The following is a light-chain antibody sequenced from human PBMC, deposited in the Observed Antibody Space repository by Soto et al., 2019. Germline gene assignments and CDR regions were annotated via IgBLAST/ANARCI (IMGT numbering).Light chain of an antibody. CDR3: QQANSFQLT. V-gene: IGKV1-12*01. CDR2: AAS. J-gene: IGKJ4*01. Sequence: DIQMTQSPSSVSASVGDRVTITCRASQDINNWLAWYQQKPGKAPKLLIYAASTLQSGVPSRFSGSGSGTDFILTISSLQPEDFATYSCQQANSFQLTFGGGTRVEIK. CDR1: QDINNW.